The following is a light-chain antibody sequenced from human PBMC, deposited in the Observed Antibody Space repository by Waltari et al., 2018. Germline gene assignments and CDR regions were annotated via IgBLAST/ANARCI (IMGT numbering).Light chain of an antibody. J-gene: IGKJ1*01. CDR3: MQATQWPLT. V-gene: IGKV2-30*02. CDR1: QSLVHSDVKTY. Sequence: QSLVHSDVKTYLNWFHQRPGQSPRRLIYKVFNRESGVPDRFSGSGSGNDFTLKISRVEAEDVGTYYCMQATQWPLTFGQGTKVEIK. CDR2: KVF.